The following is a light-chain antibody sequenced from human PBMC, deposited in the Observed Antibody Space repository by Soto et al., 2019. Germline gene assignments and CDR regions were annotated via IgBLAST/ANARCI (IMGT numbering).Light chain of an antibody. J-gene: IGLJ3*02. CDR2: EVT. CDR3: SSYASSNVGV. Sequence: QYALTQPPSASGSPGQSVTISCTGTSSDVGGYDYVSWYQQHPGKAPKLIIYEVTQRPSGVPDRFSGSKSGNTASLTVSGLQAEDEADYYCSSYASSNVGVFGGGTNLTFL. CDR1: SSDVGGYDY. V-gene: IGLV2-8*01.